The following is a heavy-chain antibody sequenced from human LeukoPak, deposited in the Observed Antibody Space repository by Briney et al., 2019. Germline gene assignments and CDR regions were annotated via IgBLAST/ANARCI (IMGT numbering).Heavy chain of an antibody. CDR3: ARGGYYDYVWGSYRRMPFDY. CDR1: GGSFSGYY. CDR2: INHSGST. Sequence: PSETLSLTCAVYGGSFSGYYWSWIRQPPGKGLEWIGEINHSGSTNYNPSLKSRVTISVDTSKNQFSLKLSSVTAADTAVYYCARGGYYDYVWGSYRRMPFDYWGQGTLVTVSS. D-gene: IGHD3-16*02. V-gene: IGHV4-34*01. J-gene: IGHJ4*02.